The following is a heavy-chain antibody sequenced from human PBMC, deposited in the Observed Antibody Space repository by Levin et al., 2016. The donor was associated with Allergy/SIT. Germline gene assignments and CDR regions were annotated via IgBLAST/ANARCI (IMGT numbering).Heavy chain of an antibody. CDR3: ANSSPDCSSTSCYGYYYYYMDV. V-gene: IGHV3-30*18. CDR2: ISYDGSNK. J-gene: IGHJ6*03. D-gene: IGHD2-2*01. Sequence: VRQAPGKGLEWVAVISYDGSNKYYADSVKGRFTISRDNSKNTLYLQMNSLRAEGTAVYYCANSSPDCSSTSCYGYYYYYMDVWGKGTTVTVSS.